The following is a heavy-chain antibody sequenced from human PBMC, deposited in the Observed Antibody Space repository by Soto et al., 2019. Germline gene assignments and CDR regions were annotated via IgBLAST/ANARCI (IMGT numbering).Heavy chain of an antibody. CDR3: ASTIFGVVTPLD. J-gene: IGHJ4*02. CDR1: GGSISSSSYY. D-gene: IGHD3-3*01. CDR2: IYYSGST. Sequence: QLQLQESGPGLVKPSETLSLTCTVSGGSISSSSYYWGWIRQPPGKGLEWIGSIYYSGSTYYNPSLKSRVTLSVDTSKNQFSLKLSSVTAADTAVYYCASTIFGVVTPLDWGQGTLVTVSS. V-gene: IGHV4-39*01.